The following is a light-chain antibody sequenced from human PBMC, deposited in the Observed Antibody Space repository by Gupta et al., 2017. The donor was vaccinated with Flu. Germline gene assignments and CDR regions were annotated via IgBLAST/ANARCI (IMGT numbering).Light chain of an antibody. Sequence: QSALTQPASVSGSPGQSITISCTGSSSDIAAYNSVSWYQQNPGKAPQAIMYDATNRPSGISDRFSGSKSGNKAALIITGVQADDEADYYCSLYTVSTTWVFGGGTKLTVL. CDR3: SLYTVSTTWV. CDR1: SSDIAAYNS. CDR2: DAT. J-gene: IGLJ2*01. V-gene: IGLV2-14*01.